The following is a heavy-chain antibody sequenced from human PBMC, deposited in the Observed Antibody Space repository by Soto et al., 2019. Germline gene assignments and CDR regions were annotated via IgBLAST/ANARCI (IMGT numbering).Heavy chain of an antibody. CDR1: GFTFSSYW. J-gene: IGHJ4*02. Sequence: GGSLRLSCAASGFTFSSYWMHWVRQAPGKGLVWVSRINSDGSSTSYADSVKGRFTISRDNAKNTLYLQMNSLRAEDTAVYYCARALAYYDFWSGYYRGPLFDYWGQGTLVTVSS. CDR3: ARALAYYDFWSGYYRGPLFDY. V-gene: IGHV3-74*01. D-gene: IGHD3-3*01. CDR2: INSDGSST.